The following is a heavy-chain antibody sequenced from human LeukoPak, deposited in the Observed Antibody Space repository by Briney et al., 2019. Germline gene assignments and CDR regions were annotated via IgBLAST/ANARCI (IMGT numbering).Heavy chain of an antibody. V-gene: IGHV1-8*03. J-gene: IGHJ4*02. Sequence: ASVKVSCKAPGYTFTSYDINWVRQATGQGLEWMGWMNPNSGNTGYAQKFQGRVTITRNTSISTAYMELSSLRSEDTAVYYCARVAAAGTLYRKDFDYWGQGTLVTVSS. CDR2: MNPNSGNT. CDR3: ARVAAAGTLYRKDFDY. CDR1: GYTFTSYD. D-gene: IGHD6-13*01.